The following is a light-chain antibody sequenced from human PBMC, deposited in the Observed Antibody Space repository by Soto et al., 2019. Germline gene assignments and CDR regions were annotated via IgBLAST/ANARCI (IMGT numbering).Light chain of an antibody. V-gene: IGLV2-14*01. CDR2: EVS. CDR1: SSDVGGYNY. CDR3: SSYTGSSTLV. J-gene: IGLJ1*01. Sequence: QSVLTQPASLSGSPGQSITISCTGTSSDVGGYNYVSWYQQHPGKAPKLIIYEVSYRPSGVSNRFSGSKSGNTASLTISGLQADDEADYYCSSYTGSSTLVFGTGTKVT.